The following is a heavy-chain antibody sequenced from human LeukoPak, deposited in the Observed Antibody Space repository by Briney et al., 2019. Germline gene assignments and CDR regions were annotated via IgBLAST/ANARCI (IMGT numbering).Heavy chain of an antibody. V-gene: IGHV3-7*01. CDR1: GFTFSRYW. CDR3: AREGGVTIDY. Sequence: GGSLRLSCAASGFTFSRYWMNWVRQAPGKGLEWVANINQDATEKYYMDSVKGRFTISRDNAKNSLYLQMNSLKAEDTAVYYCAREGGVTIDYWGQGTLVTVSS. CDR2: INQDATEK. J-gene: IGHJ4*02. D-gene: IGHD4-17*01.